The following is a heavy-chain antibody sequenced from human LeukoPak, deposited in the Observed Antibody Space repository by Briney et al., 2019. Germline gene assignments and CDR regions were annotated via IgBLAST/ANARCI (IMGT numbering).Heavy chain of an antibody. CDR3: ARALLGYYNNRGYYYYIDV. Sequence: PSGGSLRPSCAASGFTFSSYWMSWVRQAPGKGLEWVANIKQDGSEKYYVDSVKGRFTISRDNAKNSLYLQMDSLRAEDTAVYYCARALLGYYNNRGYYYYIDVWGKGTTVTVSS. CDR1: GFTFSSYW. CDR2: IKQDGSEK. D-gene: IGHD3-22*01. V-gene: IGHV3-7*01. J-gene: IGHJ6*03.